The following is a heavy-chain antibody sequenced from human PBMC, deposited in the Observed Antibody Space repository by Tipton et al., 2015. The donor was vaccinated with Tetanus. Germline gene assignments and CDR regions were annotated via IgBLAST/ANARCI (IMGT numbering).Heavy chain of an antibody. D-gene: IGHD2/OR15-2a*01. Sequence: TLSLTCTVSGASFSSGDYYWSWIRKPPGKDLEWIGYIYQTGTTYYNPFLKGRVTISMDRSNTQFSLRLDSLTAADTAVYYCARAAGFLGLTHDFWGRGTLVSVSS. J-gene: IGHJ4*02. CDR3: ARAAGFLGLTHDF. CDR2: IYQTGTT. CDR1: GASFSSGDYY. V-gene: IGHV4-30-4*01.